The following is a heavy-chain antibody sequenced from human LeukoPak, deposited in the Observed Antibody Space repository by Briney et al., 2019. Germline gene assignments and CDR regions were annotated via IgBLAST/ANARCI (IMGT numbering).Heavy chain of an antibody. J-gene: IGHJ5*02. V-gene: IGHV3-48*04. D-gene: IGHD5-12*01. Sequence: GGSVRLSCAACIFTFSSYGMTGVRQAPGKELEGVSYISSSGSTMHYADSVKGRFTVSRDNAKQSLYLQMNSLRAEDTAVYYCAGERGDSGYDYPSNNWFDPWGQGTLVTVSS. CDR2: ISSSGSTM. CDR3: AGERGDSGYDYPSNNWFDP. CDR1: IFTFSSYG.